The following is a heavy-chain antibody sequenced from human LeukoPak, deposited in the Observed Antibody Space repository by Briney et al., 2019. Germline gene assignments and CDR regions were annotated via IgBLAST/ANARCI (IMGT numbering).Heavy chain of an antibody. CDR1: GFTFSDYY. Sequence: GGSLRLSCAASGFTFSDYYMGWIRQAPGKGLEWLSYISGSGSTIYSADSMKGRITVSRDNAKNSLYLQMNSLRAEDTVVYYCARRDSRYYFDYWGQGTLVTVSS. V-gene: IGHV3-11*01. CDR3: ARRDSRYYFDY. D-gene: IGHD3-22*01. CDR2: ISGSGSTI. J-gene: IGHJ4*02.